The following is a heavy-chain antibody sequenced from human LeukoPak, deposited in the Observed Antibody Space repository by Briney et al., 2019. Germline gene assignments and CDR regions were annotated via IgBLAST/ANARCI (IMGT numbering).Heavy chain of an antibody. J-gene: IGHJ4*02. V-gene: IGHV1-46*01. CDR2: INPSGGRT. CDR3: ARDKGFRVNYYDSSGYRYFDY. CDR1: GYTFTSYY. D-gene: IGHD3-22*01. Sequence: ASVKVSCKASGYTFTSYYMHWVRQAPGQGLEWMGIINPSGGRTSYAQKFQGRVTMTRDTSTSTVYMELSSLRSEDTAVYYCARDKGFRVNYYDSSGYRYFDYWAQGTLVTVSS.